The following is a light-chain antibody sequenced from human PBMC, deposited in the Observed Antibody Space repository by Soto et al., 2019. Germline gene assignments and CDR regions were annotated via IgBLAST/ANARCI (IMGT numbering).Light chain of an antibody. Sequence: DIQMPQSPSSVSASVGDRVTITCRASQGISSSLAWYQQKPGKAPKLLIYSASSLESGVPSRFSGIGSGSDFTLTIGSLQPADFATYYCQQGNSFPWTFGQGTKVEIK. V-gene: IGKV1-12*01. J-gene: IGKJ1*01. CDR2: SAS. CDR3: QQGNSFPWT. CDR1: QGISSS.